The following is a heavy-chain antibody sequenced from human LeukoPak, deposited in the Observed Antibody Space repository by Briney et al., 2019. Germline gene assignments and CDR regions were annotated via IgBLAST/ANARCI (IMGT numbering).Heavy chain of an antibody. Sequence: GGSLRLSCAASGFTFSTYWMHCVRQTPGKGLVWVSRINSDGSHTSYADSVKGRFTISRDNAKKTLYLQMNNLRAEDTAVYYCATGGGGSEYWGQGTLVTVSP. J-gene: IGHJ4*02. CDR2: INSDGSHT. CDR1: GFTFSTYW. V-gene: IGHV3-74*01. D-gene: IGHD3-16*01. CDR3: ATGGGGSEY.